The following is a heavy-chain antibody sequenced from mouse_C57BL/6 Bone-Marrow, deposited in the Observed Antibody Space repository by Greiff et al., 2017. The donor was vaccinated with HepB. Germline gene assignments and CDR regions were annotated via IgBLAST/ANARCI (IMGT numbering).Heavy chain of an antibody. V-gene: IGHV3-6*01. J-gene: IGHJ3*01. Sequence: EVKLVESGPGLVKPSQSLSLTCSVTGYSITSGYYWNWIRQFPGNKLEWMGYISYDGSNNYNPSLKNRISITRDTSKNQFFLKLNSVTTEDTATYYCARAPSLPWFAYWGHGTLVTVSA. CDR2: ISYDGSN. CDR1: GYSITSGYY. CDR3: ARAPSLPWFAY.